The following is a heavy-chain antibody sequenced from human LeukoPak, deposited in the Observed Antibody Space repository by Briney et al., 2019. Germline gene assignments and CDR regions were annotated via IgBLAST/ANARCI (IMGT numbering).Heavy chain of an antibody. D-gene: IGHD3-10*01. CDR3: ARKSRGLDY. CDR1: GGSISSYY. CDR2: IFYTGKT. J-gene: IGHJ4*02. V-gene: IGHV4-59*06. Sequence: PSETLSLTCTVSGGSISSYYRSWIRQPPGKGLEWIGYIFYTGKTYCNPSLRSRITMSVDTSMNQFSLKVNSVTAADTAVYYCARKSRGLDYWGQGTLVTVSS.